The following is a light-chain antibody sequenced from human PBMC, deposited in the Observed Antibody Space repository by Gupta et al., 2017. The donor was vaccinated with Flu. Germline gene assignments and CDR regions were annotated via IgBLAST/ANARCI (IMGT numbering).Light chain of an antibody. Sequence: DIQMTQSPSSLSASVGDRVTITCRASQSIINYLNWYQQKPGKAPKLLIYAASSLQSGVPSRFSGSGSRTDFTLTINSLQPEDFATYYCQQSYSSSTYTFGQGTKLEIK. CDR2: AAS. V-gene: IGKV1-39*01. J-gene: IGKJ2*01. CDR1: QSIINY. CDR3: QQSYSSSTYT.